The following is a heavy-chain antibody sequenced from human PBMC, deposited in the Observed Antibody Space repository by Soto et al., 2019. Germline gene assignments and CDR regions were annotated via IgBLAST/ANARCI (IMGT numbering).Heavy chain of an antibody. D-gene: IGHD3-9*01. CDR3: ARDGDYDILTGYYWGFDY. V-gene: IGHV3-33*01. CDR2: IWYDGSNK. CDR1: GFTFSSYG. J-gene: IGHJ4*02. Sequence: QVQLVESGGGVVQPGRSLRLSCAASGFTFSSYGMHWVRQAPGKGLEWVAVIWYDGSNKYYADSVKGRFTISRDNSKNTSXRQMNSLRAEDTAVYYCARDGDYDILTGYYWGFDYWGQGTLVTVSS.